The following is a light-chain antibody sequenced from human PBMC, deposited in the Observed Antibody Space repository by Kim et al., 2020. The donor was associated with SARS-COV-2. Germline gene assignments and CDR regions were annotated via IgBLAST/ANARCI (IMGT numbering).Light chain of an antibody. Sequence: ASVGDRVTITCRASQSMSSGLAWYQQKPGKAPKLLIYKASSLQSGVPSRFSGSGSGTEFTLTISSLQADDFATYYCQQYNSYSGTFGQGTKVDIK. V-gene: IGKV1-5*03. CDR2: KAS. CDR3: QQYNSYSGT. CDR1: QSMSSG. J-gene: IGKJ1*01.